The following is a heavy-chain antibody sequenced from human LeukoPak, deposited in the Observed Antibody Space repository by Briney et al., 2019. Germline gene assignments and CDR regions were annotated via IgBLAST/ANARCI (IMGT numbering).Heavy chain of an antibody. CDR3: ARGGEDSYYYYGMDV. V-gene: IGHV3-30*04. CDR2: ISYDGSNK. CDR1: GFTFSSYA. Sequence: PGGSLRLSCAASGFTFSSYAMHWVRQAPGKGLEWVAVISYDGSNKYYADSVKGRFTISRDNSKNTLYLRMNSLRAEDTAVYYCARGGEDSYYYYGMDVWGKGTTVTVSS. D-gene: IGHD3-10*01. J-gene: IGHJ6*04.